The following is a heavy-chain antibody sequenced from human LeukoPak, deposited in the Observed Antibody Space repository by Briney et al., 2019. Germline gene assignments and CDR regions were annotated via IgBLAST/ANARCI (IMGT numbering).Heavy chain of an antibody. CDR3: ARDLTVPTSMDV. V-gene: IGHV3-48*01. CDR2: ISSSSSII. D-gene: IGHD2-2*01. J-gene: IGHJ6*04. CDR1: GFTFSSYN. Sequence: PGGSLRLSCAASGFTFSSYNINWVRQAPGKGREGVSYISSSSSIIYYADSVTGRFTISRDNAKNSLYLQMNSLRAEDTAVYYCARDLTVPTSMDVWGKGTTVTVSS.